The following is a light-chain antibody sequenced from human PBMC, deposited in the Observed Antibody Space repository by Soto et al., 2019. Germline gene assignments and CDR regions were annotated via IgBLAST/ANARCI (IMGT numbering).Light chain of an antibody. Sequence: DIVMTQSPDSLAVSLGERATINCKSSQSVLYSSNNKNYLAWYQQKPGQPPKLLIYGPSTRESGVPDRFSGSGSGTDFTLTISSLQAEDVAVYYCQQYYSTLYTFGQGTKLEIK. CDR2: GPS. V-gene: IGKV4-1*01. J-gene: IGKJ2*01. CDR3: QQYYSTLYT. CDR1: QSVLYSSNNKNY.